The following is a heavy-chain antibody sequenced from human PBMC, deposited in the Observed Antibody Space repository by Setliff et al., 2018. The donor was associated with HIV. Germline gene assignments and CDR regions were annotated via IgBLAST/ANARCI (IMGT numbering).Heavy chain of an antibody. J-gene: IGHJ5*02. V-gene: IGHV1-18*01. D-gene: IGHD3-22*01. Sequence: ASVKVSCEASGYTFTTYDITWVRQAPGQGLEWLGWISPYNGHTNFAQKFQGRVTMTTDTATSTAYMELSSLRSDDTAVYYCAREALAWYHYDSSGYSNWFDPWGQGTLVTVSS. CDR3: AREALAWYHYDSSGYSNWFDP. CDR2: ISPYNGHT. CDR1: GYTFTTYD.